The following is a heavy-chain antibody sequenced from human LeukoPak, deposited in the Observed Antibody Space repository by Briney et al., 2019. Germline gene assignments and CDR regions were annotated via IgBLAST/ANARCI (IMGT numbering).Heavy chain of an antibody. D-gene: IGHD3-10*01. CDR1: GFTFSSYS. V-gene: IGHV3-21*01. CDR2: ISSSSSYI. CDR3: ARDLWFGELTQTKYYFDY. Sequence: GGSLRLSCAASGFTFSSYSMNWVRQAPGRGLEWVSSISSSSSYIYYADSVKGRFTISSDNAENSLYLQMNSLRAEDTAVYYCARDLWFGELTQTKYYFDYWGRGTLVTVSS. J-gene: IGHJ4*02.